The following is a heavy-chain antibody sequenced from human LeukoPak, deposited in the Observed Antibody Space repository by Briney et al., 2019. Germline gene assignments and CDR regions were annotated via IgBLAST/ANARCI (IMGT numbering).Heavy chain of an antibody. J-gene: IGHJ4*02. V-gene: IGHV3-66*01. CDR3: VRDAS. CDR1: GVXVSSKH. CDR2: IYSCAGT. Sequence: VGSLRLSRAVSGVXVSSKHISWVRPAPGNGLEWVSAIYSCAGTYYADSVNGSFTLSRDISKNTLYLQMNSLRAEDTAVYYCVRDASWGQGTLVTVSS.